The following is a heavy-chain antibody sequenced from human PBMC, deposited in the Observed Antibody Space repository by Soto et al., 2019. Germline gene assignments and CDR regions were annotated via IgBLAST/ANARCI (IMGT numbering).Heavy chain of an antibody. CDR2: IYYSGST. CDR1: GGSISSYY. V-gene: IGHV4-59*01. J-gene: IGHJ6*02. Sequence: KPSETLSLTCTVSGGSISSYYWSWIRQPPGKGLEWIGYIYYSGSTNYNPSLKSRVTISVDTSKNQFSLKLSSVTAADTAVYYCARGNIVVVPADDYYYYYGMDVWGQGTTVTVSS. CDR3: ARGNIVVVPADDYYYYYGMDV. D-gene: IGHD2-2*01.